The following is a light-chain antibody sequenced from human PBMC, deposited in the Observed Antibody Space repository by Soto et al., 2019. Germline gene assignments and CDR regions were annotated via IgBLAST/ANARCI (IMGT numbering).Light chain of an antibody. CDR3: QQYGSLIT. CDR1: QSVTSNY. CDR2: GAS. V-gene: IGKV3-20*01. J-gene: IGKJ5*01. Sequence: EIVLTQSPGTLSLSPGERATLSCRASQSVTSNYLAWYQQKPGQAPRLLIYGASSRATGIPDGFSGSGSGTDFTLTISRLESEDFAVYYCQQYGSLITFGQGTRLEIK.